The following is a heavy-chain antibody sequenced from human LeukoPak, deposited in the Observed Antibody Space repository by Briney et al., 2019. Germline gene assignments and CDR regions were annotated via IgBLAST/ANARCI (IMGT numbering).Heavy chain of an antibody. CDR3: ARDRHCANGVCHSPPGMDV. J-gene: IGHJ6*02. Sequence: GGSLRLSRAASGFTFSSYGMHWVRQAPGKGLEWVADIWVDGKNEHFADSVKGRFTISRDNSKNTMYLQINNLRAEDTAVYYCARDRHCANGVCHSPPGMDVWGQGTTVTVSS. CDR1: GFTFSSYG. D-gene: IGHD2-8*01. CDR2: IWVDGKNE. V-gene: IGHV3-33*01.